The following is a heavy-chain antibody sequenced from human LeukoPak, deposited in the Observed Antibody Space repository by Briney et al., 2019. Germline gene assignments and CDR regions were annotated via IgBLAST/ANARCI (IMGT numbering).Heavy chain of an antibody. D-gene: IGHD3-16*01. Sequence: WVRQPPGKGLEWIGSIYYSGSTYYNPSLKSRVTISVDTSKNQFSLKLSSVTAADTAVYYCARPSGGGGYSSYFDYWGQGTLVTVSS. CDR3: ARPSGGGGYSSYFDY. J-gene: IGHJ4*02. CDR2: IYYSGST. V-gene: IGHV4-39*01.